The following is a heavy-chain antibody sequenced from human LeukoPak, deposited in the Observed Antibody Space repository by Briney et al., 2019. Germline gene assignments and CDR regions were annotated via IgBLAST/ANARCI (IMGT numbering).Heavy chain of an antibody. Sequence: GGSLRLSCAASGFTFSDYILGWVRQAPGKGLEWVSAITGGGGSTYYADSVKGRFTISRDNSKNTLYLQMNSLRAEDTAVCYCAKDRSYSGFSGRGAYFDYWGQGTLVTVSS. J-gene: IGHJ4*02. CDR2: ITGGGGST. CDR1: GFTFSDYI. CDR3: AKDRSYSGFSGRGAYFDY. V-gene: IGHV3-23*01. D-gene: IGHD3-10*01.